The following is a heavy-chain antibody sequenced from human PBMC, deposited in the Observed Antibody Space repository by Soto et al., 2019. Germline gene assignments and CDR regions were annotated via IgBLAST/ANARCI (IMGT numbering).Heavy chain of an antibody. V-gene: IGHV3-30*18. J-gene: IGHJ5*02. Sequence: QVQLVESGGGVVQPGRSLRLSCAASGFTFSSYGMHWVRQAPGKGLEWVAVISYDGSNKYYADSVKGRFTISRDNSKNTLYLQMNSLRAEDTAVYYCAKDREVAAAGDRDWFDPWGQGTLVTVSS. D-gene: IGHD6-13*01. CDR3: AKDREVAAAGDRDWFDP. CDR2: ISYDGSNK. CDR1: GFTFSSYG.